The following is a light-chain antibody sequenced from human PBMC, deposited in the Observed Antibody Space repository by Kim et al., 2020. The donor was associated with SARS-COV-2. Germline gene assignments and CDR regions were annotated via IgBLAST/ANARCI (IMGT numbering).Light chain of an antibody. CDR2: RDS. CDR1: NIGSKN. Sequence: VALGQTAKITCGGNNIGSKNVHWYQQKPGQAPVLVIYRDSNRPSGIPERFSGSNSGNTATLTISRAQAGDEADYYCQVWDSSFWVFGGGTQLTVL. J-gene: IGLJ3*02. V-gene: IGLV3-9*01. CDR3: QVWDSSFWV.